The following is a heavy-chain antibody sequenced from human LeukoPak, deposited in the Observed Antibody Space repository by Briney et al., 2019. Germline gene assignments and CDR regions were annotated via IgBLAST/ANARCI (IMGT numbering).Heavy chain of an antibody. J-gene: IGHJ4*02. CDR1: GFTFSDYY. CDR2: ISSSGSTI. Sequence: GGSLRLSCAASGFTFSDYYMSWIRQAPGKGLEWVSYISSSGSTIYYADSVKGRFTISRDNSKNTLYLQMNSLRAEDTAVYYCAKDLNTMVRGVRGGSDYWGQGTLVTVSS. D-gene: IGHD3-10*01. CDR3: AKDLNTMVRGVRGGSDY. V-gene: IGHV3-11*04.